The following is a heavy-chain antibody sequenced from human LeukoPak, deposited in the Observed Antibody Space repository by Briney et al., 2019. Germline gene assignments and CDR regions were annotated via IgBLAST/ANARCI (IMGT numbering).Heavy chain of an antibody. CDR2: IYYIGST. J-gene: IGHJ3*02. Sequence: PSETRSLTCTVSGDSISSYYWSWIRQPPGKGLEWIGYIYYIGSTNYNPSLKSRVTISVDTSKNQFSLKLSSVTAADTAVYYCARDYAFDIWGQGTMVTVSS. CDR1: GDSISSYY. CDR3: ARDYAFDI. V-gene: IGHV4-59*01.